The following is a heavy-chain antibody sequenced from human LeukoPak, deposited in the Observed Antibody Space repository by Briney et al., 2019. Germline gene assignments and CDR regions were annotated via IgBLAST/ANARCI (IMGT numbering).Heavy chain of an antibody. CDR2: IYYSGST. Sequence: SETLSLTCTVSGGSISSYYWSWIRQPPGKGLEWIGYIYYSGSTNYNPSLKSRVTISVDTSKNQFSLKLSSVTAADTAVYYCARVKSGSYSWSGAFDIWGQGTMVTVSS. D-gene: IGHD1-26*01. CDR1: GGSISSYY. CDR3: ARVKSGSYSWSGAFDI. V-gene: IGHV4-59*01. J-gene: IGHJ3*02.